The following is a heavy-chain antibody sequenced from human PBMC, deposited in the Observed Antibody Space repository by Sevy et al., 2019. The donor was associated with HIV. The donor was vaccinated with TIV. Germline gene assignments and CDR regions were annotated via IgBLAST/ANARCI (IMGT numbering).Heavy chain of an antibody. CDR1: GFTLISYA. CDR2: ITGNGDST. V-gene: IGHV3-23*01. D-gene: IGHD1-26*01. Sequence: GGSLRLSCKASGFTLISYAMSWVRQALGEGLEWVSTITGNGDSTYYADSVKGRFTISRNNSKNTLFLQMNSLTAEDTAVYYCARDEFIVGPILGAFPIWGQGTMVTVSS. J-gene: IGHJ3*02. CDR3: ARDEFIVGPILGAFPI.